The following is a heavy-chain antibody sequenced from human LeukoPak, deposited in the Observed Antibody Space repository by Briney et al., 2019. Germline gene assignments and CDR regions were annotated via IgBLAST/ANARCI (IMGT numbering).Heavy chain of an antibody. CDR3: ARDGMDTAISDPYDAFDI. Sequence: PGGSLRLSCAASGFTFSSYSMNWVRQAPGKGLEWVSSISSSSSYIYYADSVKGRFTISRDNAKNSLYLQMNSLRAEDTAVYYCARDGMDTAISDPYDAFDIWGQGTMVTVSS. J-gene: IGHJ3*02. CDR2: ISSSSSYI. V-gene: IGHV3-21*01. D-gene: IGHD5-18*01. CDR1: GFTFSSYS.